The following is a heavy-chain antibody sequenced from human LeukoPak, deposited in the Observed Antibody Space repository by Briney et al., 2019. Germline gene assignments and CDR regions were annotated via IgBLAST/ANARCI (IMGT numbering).Heavy chain of an antibody. Sequence: PSETLSLTCTVSGGSLSSSGYYWGWIRQPPGKGLEWFGSIYFTGNTYYNPSLKSRVTLSVDTSKNQFSLKLTSVTAADTAVYYCARTLTRSCSGATCYFTWFDPWGQGALVTVSS. CDR2: IYFTGNT. CDR1: GGSLSSSGYY. D-gene: IGHD2-15*01. J-gene: IGHJ5*02. V-gene: IGHV4-39*01. CDR3: ARTLTRSCSGATCYFTWFDP.